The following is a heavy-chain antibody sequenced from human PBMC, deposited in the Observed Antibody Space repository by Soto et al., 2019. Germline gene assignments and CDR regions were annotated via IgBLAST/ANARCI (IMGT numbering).Heavy chain of an antibody. D-gene: IGHD1-26*01. CDR3: ARVGPDIQEGGRDAFDI. Sequence: GGSLRLSCAASGFTFSDYYMSWIRQAPGKGLEWVSYISSSSSYTNYADSVKGRFTISRDNAKNSLYLQMNSLRAEDTAVYYCARVGPDIQEGGRDAFDIWGQGTMVTVSS. V-gene: IGHV3-11*06. CDR1: GFTFSDYY. CDR2: ISSSSSYT. J-gene: IGHJ3*02.